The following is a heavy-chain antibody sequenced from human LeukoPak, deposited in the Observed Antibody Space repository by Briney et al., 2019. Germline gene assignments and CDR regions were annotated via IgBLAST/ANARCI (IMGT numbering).Heavy chain of an antibody. CDR2: VSSSGGST. Sequence: QPGGSLLLSCAASGFTFSSYAMTWVRQAPGKGLEWVSAVSSSGGSTFYADSVKGRFTISRDNSKNTLYLQMNSLRAEDTAVYYCAKTSDYFDYWGQGTLVTVSS. J-gene: IGHJ4*02. CDR3: AKTSDYFDY. V-gene: IGHV3-23*01. CDR1: GFTFSSYA.